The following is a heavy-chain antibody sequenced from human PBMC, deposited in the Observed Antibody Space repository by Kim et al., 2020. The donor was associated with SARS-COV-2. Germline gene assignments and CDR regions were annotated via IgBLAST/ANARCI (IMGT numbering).Heavy chain of an antibody. V-gene: IGHV4-59*01. CDR2: ISYSVSA. Sequence: SETLSLTCTVSGGSISNYYWTWIRQSPGKGLEWIAYISYSVSANYNPSLKSRVTISVDTSKNQFSLKVTSVTTADTAMYYCARYSSSWNYFDYWVQATLVAVRS. J-gene: IGHJ4*02. D-gene: IGHD6-13*01. CDR1: GGSISNYY. CDR3: ARYSSSWNYFDY.